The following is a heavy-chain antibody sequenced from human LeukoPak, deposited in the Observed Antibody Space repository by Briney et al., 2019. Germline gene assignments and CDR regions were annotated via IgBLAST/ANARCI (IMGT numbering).Heavy chain of an antibody. J-gene: IGHJ4*02. CDR2: IIPIFGTA. CDR1: GSTFSSYA. CDR3: ARAPLPQGSSSWDYFDY. D-gene: IGHD6-13*01. V-gene: IGHV1-69*05. Sequence: ASVKVSCKASGSTFSSYAISWVRQAPGQGLEWMGGIIPIFGTANYAQKFQGRVTITTDESTSTAYMELSSLRSEDTAVYYCARAPLPQGSSSWDYFDYWGQGTLVTVSS.